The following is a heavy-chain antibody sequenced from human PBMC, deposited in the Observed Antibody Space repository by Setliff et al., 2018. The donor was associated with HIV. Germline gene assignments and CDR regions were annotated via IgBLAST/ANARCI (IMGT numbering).Heavy chain of an antibody. CDR1: GGSINGHY. V-gene: IGHV4-59*11. CDR2: IYYTGST. J-gene: IGHJ4*02. CDR3: AKDRSGSYRTFDY. Sequence: LSLTCTVSGGSINGHYWSWIRQPPGKGLEWIGYIYYTGSTNYNPSLKSRVTISVDTSKNQFSLKLTSVTAADTAVYYCAKDRSGSYRTFDYWGPGIRVTVSS. D-gene: IGHD1-26*01.